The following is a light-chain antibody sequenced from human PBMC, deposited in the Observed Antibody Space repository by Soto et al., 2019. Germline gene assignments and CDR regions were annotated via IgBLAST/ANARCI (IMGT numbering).Light chain of an antibody. CDR2: DAS. CDR1: QSVSTY. J-gene: IGKJ5*01. Sequence: DIVMTQSPSTLSVSQGERATLSCRASQSVSTYLAWYQQKPGQAPRLLIYDASTRATGIPVRFSGSGSGTDFTLTISNLEPEDFALYYCQQRSNWPPEVTFGQGTRLEIK. CDR3: QQRSNWPPEVT. V-gene: IGKV3-11*01.